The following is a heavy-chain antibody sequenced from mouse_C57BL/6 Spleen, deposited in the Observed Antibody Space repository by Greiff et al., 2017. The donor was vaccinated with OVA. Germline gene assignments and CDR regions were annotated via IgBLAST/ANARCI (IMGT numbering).Heavy chain of an antibody. Sequence: QVKLQQPGAELVKPGASVKLSCKASGYTFTSYWMHWVKQRPGRGLEWIGRINPNSGGTKYNEKLKSKATLTVDKPSSTAYMQLRSLTSEDSAVYYCAIYCYVEYYAMDYWGQGTSVTVSS. J-gene: IGHJ4*01. CDR1: GYTFTSYW. V-gene: IGHV1-72*01. D-gene: IGHD2-12*01. CDR3: AIYCYVEYYAMDY. CDR2: INPNSGGT.